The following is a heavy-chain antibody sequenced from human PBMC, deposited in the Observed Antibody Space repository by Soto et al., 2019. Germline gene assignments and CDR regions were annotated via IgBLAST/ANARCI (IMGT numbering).Heavy chain of an antibody. J-gene: IGHJ6*02. V-gene: IGHV5-51*01. CDR3: ARLSSYSSSSLYYGMDV. D-gene: IGHD6-6*01. CDR1: GYSFTSYW. CDR2: IYPGDSDT. Sequence: GESLKISCKGSGYSFTSYWIGWVRQMPGKGLEWMGIIYPGDSDTRYSPSFQGQVTISADKSISAAYLQWSSLKASDTAMYYCARLSSYSSSSLYYGMDVWGQGTTVTVSS.